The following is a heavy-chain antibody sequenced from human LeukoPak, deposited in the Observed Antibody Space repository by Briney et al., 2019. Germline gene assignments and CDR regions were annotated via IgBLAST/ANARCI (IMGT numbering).Heavy chain of an antibody. D-gene: IGHD1-26*01. J-gene: IGHJ3*02. Sequence: SQTLSLTCAISGDSVSSNSAAWNWIRQSPSRGLEWLGRTYYRSKWYSDYALSVKSRITINPDTSNNRFSLQLNSVTPEDTAAYYCAKRGKWGGYAFDIWGQGTMVTVSS. CDR3: AKRGKWGGYAFDI. CDR1: GDSVSSNSAA. V-gene: IGHV6-1*01. CDR2: TYYRSKWYS.